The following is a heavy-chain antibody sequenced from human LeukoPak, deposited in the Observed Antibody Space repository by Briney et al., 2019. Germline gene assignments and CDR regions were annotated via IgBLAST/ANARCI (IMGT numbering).Heavy chain of an antibody. CDR3: ARRDGDQTYYYYYMDV. J-gene: IGHJ6*03. D-gene: IGHD4-17*01. CDR2: ISSSSSTI. Sequence: GGSLRLSCAASGFTFSSYSMNWVRQAPGKGLEWVSYISSSSSTIYYADSVKGRFTISRDNAKNSLYLQMNSLRAEDTAVYYCARRDGDQTYYYYYMDVWGKGTTVTVSS. CDR1: GFTFSSYS. V-gene: IGHV3-48*01.